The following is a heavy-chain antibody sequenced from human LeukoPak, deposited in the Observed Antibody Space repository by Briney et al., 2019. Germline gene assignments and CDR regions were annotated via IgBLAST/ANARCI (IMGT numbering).Heavy chain of an antibody. V-gene: IGHV1-18*01. D-gene: IGHD3-3*01. CDR1: GYTFTSYG. Sequence: GASVKVSCKASGYTFTSYGISWVRQAPGQGLEWMGWISAYNGNTNYAQKLQGRVTMTTDTSTSTAYMELRSLRSDDTAVYYCARGADYDFWSGYENWFDPWGQGTLVTVSS. CDR3: ARGADYDFWSGYENWFDP. J-gene: IGHJ5*02. CDR2: ISAYNGNT.